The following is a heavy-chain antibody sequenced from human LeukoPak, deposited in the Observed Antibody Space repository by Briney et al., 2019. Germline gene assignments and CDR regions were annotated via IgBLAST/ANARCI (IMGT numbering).Heavy chain of an antibody. J-gene: IGHJ4*02. CDR1: GGSMSGYH. CDR3: ARSQSGYDSYYFDY. CDR2: IYYTGQT. D-gene: IGHD5-12*01. V-gene: IGHV4-59*08. Sequence: SETLSLTCTVSGGSMSGYHWSWIRQPPGKGLEWIAYIYYTGQTNYNPSLKSRVTISLDTSKNQFSLTLTSVTAADTAVYYCARSQSGYDSYYFDYWGQGTLVTVSS.